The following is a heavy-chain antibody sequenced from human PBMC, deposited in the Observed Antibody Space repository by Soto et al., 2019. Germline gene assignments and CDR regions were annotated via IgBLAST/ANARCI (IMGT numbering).Heavy chain of an antibody. V-gene: IGHV1-18*04. J-gene: IGHJ6*04. Sequence: GASVKVSCKASGYTFTSYVISWVRQAPGQGLERMGWISAYNGNTNYAQKLQGRVTMTTDTSTSTAYMEQRSLRSDDTAVYYCARVHYYDISGYFGLRNYYSVMDLWGKGTTVTVPP. CDR3: ARVHYYDISGYFGLRNYYSVMDL. CDR1: GYTFTSYV. D-gene: IGHD3-22*01. CDR2: ISAYNGNT.